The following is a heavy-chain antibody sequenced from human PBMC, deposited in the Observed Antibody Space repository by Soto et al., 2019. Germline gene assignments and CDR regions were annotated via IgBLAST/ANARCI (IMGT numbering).Heavy chain of an antibody. CDR2: INSASTTT. J-gene: IGHJ4*02. CDR3: TRDLSH. CDR1: GFPFSTYP. V-gene: IGHV3-48*02. Sequence: DVQLVESGGGLVQPGGSLSLSCAASGFPFSTYPMHWVRQPPGKGLEWISYINSASTTTFHADSVKGRFTVSRDNAKSSVYLQLTSLRHEDTAVYYCTRDLSHWGQGTLVTVSS.